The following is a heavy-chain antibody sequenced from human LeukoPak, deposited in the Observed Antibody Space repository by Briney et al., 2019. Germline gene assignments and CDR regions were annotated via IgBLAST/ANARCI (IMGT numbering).Heavy chain of an antibody. J-gene: IGHJ5*02. CDR1: GGSISSSSYY. CDR3: ARTYCSGGSCYSARWFDP. CDR2: IYYSGRT. D-gene: IGHD2-15*01. V-gene: IGHV4-39*01. Sequence: SETLSLTCTVSGGSISSSSYYWGWIRQPPGKGLVWIWSIYYSGRTYDNPSLKSPLTISVDTSTNQLSLKLSSVTAADTAVYYCARTYCSGGSCYSARWFDPWGQGTLVTVSS.